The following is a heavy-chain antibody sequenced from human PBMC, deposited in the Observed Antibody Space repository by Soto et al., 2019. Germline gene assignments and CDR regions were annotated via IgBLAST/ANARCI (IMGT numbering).Heavy chain of an antibody. Sequence: SETLSLTCTVSGGSISSYYWSWVRQPPGKGLEWIGEIYHSGTTNYNPSLESRVTMSVDKSKNQFSLRLSPVSAADTAIYYCAGASPRGYYYGGMDVWGQGTTVTVS. CDR3: AGASPRGYYYGGMDV. CDR1: GGSISSYYW. V-gene: IGHV4-4*02. J-gene: IGHJ6*02. CDR2: IYHSGTT. D-gene: IGHD2-15*01.